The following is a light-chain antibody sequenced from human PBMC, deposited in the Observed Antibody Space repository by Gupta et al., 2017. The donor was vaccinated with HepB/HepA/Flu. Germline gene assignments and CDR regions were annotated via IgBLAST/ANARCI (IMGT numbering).Light chain of an antibody. J-gene: IGKJ1*01. V-gene: IGKV4-1*01. CDR2: WAS. Sequence: DIVMTQSPDSLAVSLGERATINCKSSQSVLYSSDHKNYLAWYQKKPGQPPKLLIYWASTRESGVPDRFSGSGSGTDFTLTISSLQAEDVAVYYCQQYYSSPRTFGQGTKVEIK. CDR1: QSVLYSSDHKNY. CDR3: QQYYSSPRT.